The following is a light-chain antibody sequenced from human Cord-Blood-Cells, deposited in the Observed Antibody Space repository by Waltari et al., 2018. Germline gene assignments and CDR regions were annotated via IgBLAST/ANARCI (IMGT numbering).Light chain of an antibody. CDR2: KAS. V-gene: IGKV1-5*03. CDR3: QQYNSYSYT. CDR1: QSISSW. J-gene: IGKJ2*01. Sequence: DIQMTPSPSTLSASVGDRVTITCRASQSISSWLAWYQQKHGKAPKLLIYKASSLESGVPSRFSGSGSWTEFTLTISSLQPDDFATYYCQQYNSYSYTFGQGTKLEIK.